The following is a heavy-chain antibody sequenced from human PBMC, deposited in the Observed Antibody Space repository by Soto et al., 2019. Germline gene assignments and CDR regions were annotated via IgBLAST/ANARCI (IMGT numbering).Heavy chain of an antibody. CDR1: GYTFTGHY. D-gene: IGHD3-3*01. J-gene: IGHJ5*02. V-gene: IGHV1-2*02. CDR2: IGPESGAT. Sequence: GASVKVSCKASGYTFTGHYIHWVRQAPEQGPEWMGEIGPESGATRYAQRFQGRVTMTRDMSITTVYMELNNLSPDDTAIYYCARDPHEFWTSYWFDPWGQGTPVTVSS. CDR3: ARDPHEFWTSYWFDP.